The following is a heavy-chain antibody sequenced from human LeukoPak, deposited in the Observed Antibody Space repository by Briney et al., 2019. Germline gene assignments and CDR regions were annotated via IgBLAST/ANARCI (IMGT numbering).Heavy chain of an antibody. V-gene: IGHV3-9*01. CDR2: ISRNSGSI. J-gene: IGHJ4*02. CDR1: GFTFDDYA. CDR3: AKDTRAGITGSLNY. Sequence: GGSLRLSCAAPGFTFDDYAMHWVRHAPGKGLGWVSGISRNSGSIAYADSVKGRFTISRDNAKNSLYLQMNSLRAEDTALYYCAKDTRAGITGSLNYWGQGTLVTVSS. D-gene: IGHD1-20*01.